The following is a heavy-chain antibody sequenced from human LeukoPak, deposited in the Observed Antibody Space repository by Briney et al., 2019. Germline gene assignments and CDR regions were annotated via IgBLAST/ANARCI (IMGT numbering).Heavy chain of an antibody. CDR2: IYYSGST. V-gene: IGHV4-59*01. CDR1: GGSISSYY. Sequence: SETLSLTCTVSGGSISSYYWSWIRQPPGKGLEWIGYIYYSGSTNYNPSLKSRVTISVDTSKNRFSLKLSSVTAADTAVYYCARVGSSSSFDYWGQGTLVTVSS. D-gene: IGHD6-6*01. J-gene: IGHJ4*02. CDR3: ARVGSSSSFDY.